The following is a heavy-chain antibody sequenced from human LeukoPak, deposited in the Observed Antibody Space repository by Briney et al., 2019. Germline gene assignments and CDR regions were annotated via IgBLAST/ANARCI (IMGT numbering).Heavy chain of an antibody. V-gene: IGHV4-34*01. CDR2: INHGGVT. CDR1: GGSFVNDY. Sequence: TSETLSLTCAVDGGSFVNDYWNWIRQPPGKGLEWIAEINHGGVTNYVPSLKSRLFISIDTSKNQFSLKLTSVTAADTAIYYCARAHRRWLSPTFDYWGQDPWSPSPQ. J-gene: IGHJ4*01. CDR3: ARAHRRWLSPTFDY. D-gene: IGHD6-19*01.